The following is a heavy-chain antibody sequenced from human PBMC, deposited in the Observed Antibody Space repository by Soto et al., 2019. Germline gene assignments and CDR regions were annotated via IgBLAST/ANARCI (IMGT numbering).Heavy chain of an antibody. CDR3: ARDGVPTYYYDNSGYYKNWFDP. J-gene: IGHJ5*02. V-gene: IGHV4-31*03. CDR1: GGSISSGGYY. Sequence: SETLSLTCPVSGGSISSGGYYWNWIRQHPGKGLEWIGYIYYSGSTYYNPSLKSRVTISVDTSKNQFSLKLSSVTAADTAVYYCARDGVPTYYYDNSGYYKNWFDPWGQGTLVTVSS. CDR2: IYYSGST. D-gene: IGHD3-22*01.